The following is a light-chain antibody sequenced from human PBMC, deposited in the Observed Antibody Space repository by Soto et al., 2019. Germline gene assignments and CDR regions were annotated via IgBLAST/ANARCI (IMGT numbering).Light chain of an antibody. V-gene: IGLV1-51*01. CDR2: DNN. J-gene: IGLJ1*01. CDR3: GTWDSSLGVFV. CDR1: SSNIGDNY. Sequence: QSVLTQPPSVSAAPGQKVTISCSGSSSNIGDNYVSWYQQLPGTAPTFLIYDNNKRPSGIPDRFSGSKSGTSATLGITGLQTGDEADYYCGTWDSSLGVFVFGTGTKVTVL.